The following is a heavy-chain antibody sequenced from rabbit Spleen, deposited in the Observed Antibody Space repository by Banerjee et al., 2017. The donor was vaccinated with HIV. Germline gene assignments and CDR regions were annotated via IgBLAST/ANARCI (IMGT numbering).Heavy chain of an antibody. D-gene: IGHD4-1*01. CDR2: IDPVFGIT. Sequence: QEQLVESGGDMVKPGASLTLTCTASGFSFSTSYYICWVRQAPGKGLEWIGYIDPVFGITYFANWVNGRFTISSHNAQNTLFLQLTSLTAADTATYFCARDLAGVIGWNFNLWGPGTLVTVS. CDR1: GFSFSTSYY. J-gene: IGHJ4*01. CDR3: ARDLAGVIGWNFNL. V-gene: IGHV1S45*01.